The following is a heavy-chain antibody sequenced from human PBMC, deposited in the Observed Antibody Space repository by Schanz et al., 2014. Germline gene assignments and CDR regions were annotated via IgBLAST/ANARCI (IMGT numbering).Heavy chain of an antibody. J-gene: IGHJ4*02. Sequence: EVQLVEYGGGLVQPGGSLRLSCAASGFTFNNYAMGWVRQAPGKGLEWVSALSAGADRIYYANSVKGRFTVTRDNSKNTLYLQMNSLTAEDTALYFCAKDTRMTPAGTGVFFDYWGQGTLVTVSS. V-gene: IGHV3-23*04. D-gene: IGHD6-13*01. CDR3: AKDTRMTPAGTGVFFDY. CDR1: GFTFNNYA. CDR2: LSAGADRI.